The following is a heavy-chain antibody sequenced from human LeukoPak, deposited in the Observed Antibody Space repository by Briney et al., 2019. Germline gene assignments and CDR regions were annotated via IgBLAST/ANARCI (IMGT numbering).Heavy chain of an antibody. D-gene: IGHD6-13*01. V-gene: IGHV4-39*01. CDR2: IYYSGST. J-gene: IGHJ4*02. CDR3: ARLIAAAGTALLR. Sequence: PSETLSLTCTVSGDSISSSSYYWGWIRQPPGKGLEWIGSIYYSGSTYYNPSLKSRVTISVDTSKNQFSLKLSSVTAADTAVYYCARLIAAAGTALLRWGQGTLVTVSS. CDR1: GDSISSSSYY.